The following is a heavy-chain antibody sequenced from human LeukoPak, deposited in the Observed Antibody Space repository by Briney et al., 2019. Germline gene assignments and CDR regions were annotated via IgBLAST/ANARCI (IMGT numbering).Heavy chain of an antibody. J-gene: IGHJ4*02. CDR1: GGSISIYY. V-gene: IGHV4-59*08. Sequence: SETLSLTCTVSGGSISIYYWSWIRQPPGKGLEWIGYIYYSGSTNYNPSLKSRVTISVDTSKNQFSLKLSSVTAADTAVYYCARSLVGATTFDYWGQGTLVTVSS. CDR2: IYYSGST. D-gene: IGHD1-26*01. CDR3: ARSLVGATTFDY.